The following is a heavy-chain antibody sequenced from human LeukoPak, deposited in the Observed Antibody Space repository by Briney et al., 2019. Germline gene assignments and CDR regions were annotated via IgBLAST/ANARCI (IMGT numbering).Heavy chain of an antibody. CDR2: ISSSSSYI. Sequence: GGSLRVSCAASGFTFSSYSMNWVRQAPGKGLEWVSSISSSSSYIYYADSVKGRFTISRDNAKNSLYLQMNSLRAEDTAVYYCARGLGDFDYWGQGTLVTVSS. J-gene: IGHJ4*02. CDR1: GFTFSSYS. CDR3: ARGLGDFDY. V-gene: IGHV3-21*04. D-gene: IGHD1-26*01.